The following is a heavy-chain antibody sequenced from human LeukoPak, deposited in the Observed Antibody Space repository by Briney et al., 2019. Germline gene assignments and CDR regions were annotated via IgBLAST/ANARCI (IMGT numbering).Heavy chain of an antibody. D-gene: IGHD6-13*01. CDR2: ISSSSTI. J-gene: IGHJ4*02. Sequence: GGSLRLSCAASGFTFSSYSMNWVRQAPGKGLEWVSYISSSSTIYYGDSVKGRFTISRDNAKNSLYLQMNSLRAEDMAVYYCAREMTGYTSSAIDYWGRGPLVTVSS. V-gene: IGHV3-48*01. CDR1: GFTFSSYS. CDR3: AREMTGYTSSAIDY.